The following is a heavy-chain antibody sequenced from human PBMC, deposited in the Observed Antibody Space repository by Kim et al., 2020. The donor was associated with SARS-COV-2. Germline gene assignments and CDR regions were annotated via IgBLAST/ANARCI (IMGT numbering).Heavy chain of an antibody. V-gene: IGHV3-30*18. CDR3: AKGRTYGSETYSETYREFDY. D-gene: IGHD3-10*01. J-gene: IGHJ4*02. CDR1: GFTFSSYG. Sequence: GGSLRLSCAASGFTFSSYGMHWVRQAPGKGLEWVTVISDDGTKKNYADSVKGRFTVSRDNSENTLYLQMNSLRAEDTAVYYCAKGRTYGSETYSETYREFDYWGQGTLVTVSS. CDR2: ISDDGTKK.